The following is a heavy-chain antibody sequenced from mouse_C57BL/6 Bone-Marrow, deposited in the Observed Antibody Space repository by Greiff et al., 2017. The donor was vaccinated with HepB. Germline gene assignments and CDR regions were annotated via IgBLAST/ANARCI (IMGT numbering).Heavy chain of an antibody. J-gene: IGHJ2*01. CDR2: IDPSDSYT. Sequence: QVQLQQPGAELVKPGASVKLSCKASGYTFTSYWMQWVKQRPGQGLEWIGEIDPSDSYTNYNQKFKGKATLTVDTSSSTAYMQLSSLTSEDSAVYYCARRWEFDGGGQGTTLTVSS. CDR1: GYTFTSYW. CDR3: ARRWEFDG. D-gene: IGHD1-1*02. V-gene: IGHV1-50*01.